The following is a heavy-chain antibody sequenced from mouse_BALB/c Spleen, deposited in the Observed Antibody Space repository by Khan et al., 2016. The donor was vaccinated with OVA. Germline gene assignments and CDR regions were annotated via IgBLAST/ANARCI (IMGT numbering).Heavy chain of an antibody. J-gene: IGHJ2*01. Sequence: VQLKQSGPGLVKPSQSLSLTCSVTGYSITSGYNWNWIRQFPGNKLEWMVYISYDGSNNYNPSLKNRISITRDTSRNQFFLKLNSVTTEDTATYCCARDYFGNGYFDYWGQGTTLTVSS. V-gene: IGHV3-6*02. D-gene: IGHD1-1*01. CDR1: GYSITSGYN. CDR3: ARDYFGNGYFDY. CDR2: ISYDGSN.